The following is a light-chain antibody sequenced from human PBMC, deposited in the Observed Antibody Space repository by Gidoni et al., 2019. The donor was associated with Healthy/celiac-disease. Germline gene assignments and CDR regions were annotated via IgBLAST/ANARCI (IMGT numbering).Light chain of an antibody. CDR2: DAS. CDR3: QQRSNWPPFT. CDR1: QSVRSY. V-gene: IGKV3-11*01. Sequence: EIVFTQSPATLSLSPGERATLSCRASQSVRSYLAWYQQKPGQAPRLLIYDASNRATGIPARFSGSGSGTDFTLTISSLEPEDFAVYYCQQRSNWPPFTFGPGTKVDIK. J-gene: IGKJ3*01.